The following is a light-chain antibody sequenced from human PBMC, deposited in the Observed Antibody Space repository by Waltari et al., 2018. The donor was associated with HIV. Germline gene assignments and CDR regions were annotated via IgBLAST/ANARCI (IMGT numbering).Light chain of an antibody. CDR2: SPN. Sequence: QTVVTQEPSFSVSPGGTVTLTCGLSSGSVSSSYYTTWYQQTPGPAPRTLIYSPNTRSSGVPYRFSGSILGNKAALTITGAQADDESDYYCVLYMGNGISVFGGGTKLTVL. V-gene: IGLV8-61*01. CDR3: VLYMGNGISV. CDR1: SGSVSSSYY. J-gene: IGLJ3*02.